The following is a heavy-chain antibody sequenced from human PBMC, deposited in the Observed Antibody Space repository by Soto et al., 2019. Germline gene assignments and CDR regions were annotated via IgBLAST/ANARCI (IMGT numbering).Heavy chain of an antibody. D-gene: IGHD6-19*01. CDR2: ISSSSSTI. CDR1: GFTFSSYS. J-gene: IGHJ5*02. CDR3: ARERAVAGLTNWFDP. V-gene: IGHV3-48*01. Sequence: GGSLRLSCAASGFTFSSYSMNWVRQAPGKGLEWVSYISSSSSTIYYADSVKGRFTISRDNAKNSLYLQMNSLRAEDTAVYYCARERAVAGLTNWFDPWGQGTLVTVSS.